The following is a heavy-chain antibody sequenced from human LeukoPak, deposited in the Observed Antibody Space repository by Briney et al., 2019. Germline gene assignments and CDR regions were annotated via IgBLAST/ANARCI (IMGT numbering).Heavy chain of an antibody. V-gene: IGHV1-69*13. CDR1: GGTFSSYA. J-gene: IGHJ4*02. CDR3: ARDGDSIVGGPFDY. Sequence: SVKVSCKASGGTFSSYAISWVRQAPGQGLEWMGGIIPIFGTANYAQKFQGRVTITADESTSTAYMELSSLRSEDTAVYYCARDGDSIVGGPFDYWGQGTLVTVSS. CDR2: IIPIFGTA. D-gene: IGHD1-26*01.